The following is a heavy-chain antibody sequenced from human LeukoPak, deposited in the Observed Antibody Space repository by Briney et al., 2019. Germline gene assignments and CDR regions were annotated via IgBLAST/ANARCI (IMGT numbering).Heavy chain of an antibody. J-gene: IGHJ4*02. CDR3: ARSRSYYYDSSGYSDY. V-gene: IGHV1-8*01. Sequence: GASVKVSCKASGYTFTSYDIDWVRQATGQGLEWMGWMNPNSGNTGYAQKFQGRVTMTRNTSISTAYMEPSSLRSEDTAVYYCARSRSYYYDSSGYSDYWGQGTLVTVSS. D-gene: IGHD3-22*01. CDR2: MNPNSGNT. CDR1: GYTFTSYD.